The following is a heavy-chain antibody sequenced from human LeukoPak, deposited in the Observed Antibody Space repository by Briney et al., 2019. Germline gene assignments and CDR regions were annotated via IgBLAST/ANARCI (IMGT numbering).Heavy chain of an antibody. V-gene: IGHV3-21*01. CDR2: ISSSSSYI. J-gene: IGHJ4*02. CDR1: GFTFSDYW. Sequence: GGSLRLSCAASGFTFSDYWMSWVRQAPGKGLEWVSSISSSSSYIYYADSVKGRFTISRDNVKNSLYLQMNSLRAEDTAVYYCARLTTVPTTGGDFDYWGQGTLVTVSS. CDR3: ARLTTVPTTGGDFDY. D-gene: IGHD4-17*01.